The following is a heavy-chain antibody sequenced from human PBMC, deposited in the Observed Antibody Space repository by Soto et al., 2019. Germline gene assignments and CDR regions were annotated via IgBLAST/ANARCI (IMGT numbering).Heavy chain of an antibody. D-gene: IGHD3-10*01. V-gene: IGHV4-34*01. CDR2: INHSGST. CDR3: ARGRSGAY. J-gene: IGHJ4*02. Sequence: XATLSLTCAVYGGSFSGYYWSWIRQPPGKGLEWIGEINHSGSTNYNPSLKSRVTISVDTSKNQFSLKLSSVTAADTDVYYCARGRSGAYWGQGTLVTVSS. CDR1: GGSFSGYY.